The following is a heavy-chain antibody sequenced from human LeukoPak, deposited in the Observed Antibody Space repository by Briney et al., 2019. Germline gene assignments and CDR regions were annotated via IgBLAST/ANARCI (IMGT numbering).Heavy chain of an antibody. CDR1: GFTFGTYA. CDR2: ISSSGGGT. Sequence: GGSLRLSCAASGFTFGTYAMSWVRQAPGKGLEWVSGISSSGGGTYYADSVKGRFTISRDNSKNTLYLQMNSLRADDTAVYYCAKHSGSALRYYFDYWGQGTLVTVSS. J-gene: IGHJ4*02. D-gene: IGHD3-10*01. V-gene: IGHV3-23*01. CDR3: AKHSGSALRYYFDY.